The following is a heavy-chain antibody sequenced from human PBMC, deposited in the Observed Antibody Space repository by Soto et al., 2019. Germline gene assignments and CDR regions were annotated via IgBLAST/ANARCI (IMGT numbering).Heavy chain of an antibody. V-gene: IGHV1-69*01. CDR3: ARSLDYHDYTGYSTVGVYLYY. CDR1: AGSFSSSG. J-gene: IGHJ4*02. CDR2: IIPIFVPS. D-gene: IGHD3-22*01. Sequence: ASVKVSCKASAGSFSSSGIGWVRQAPRQGLEWVGGIIPIFVPSHYAQKFQGSVTITADESTNTAYMELSSLTSEDTAVYYCARSLDYHDYTGYSTVGVYLYYWGLGTLVTVSS.